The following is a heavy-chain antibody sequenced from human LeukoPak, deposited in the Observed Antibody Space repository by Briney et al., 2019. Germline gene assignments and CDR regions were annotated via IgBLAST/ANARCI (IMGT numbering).Heavy chain of an antibody. Sequence: ASVKVSCKASGYTFTNYTMHWVRQAPEQRLEWMGWINAANGNTKCSQKFQGRVTITRDTSASTAYMELSSLRSEDTAVYYCARVPSSGWSCSDYWGQGTLVTVSS. CDR1: GYTFTNYT. D-gene: IGHD6-19*01. CDR2: INAANGNT. J-gene: IGHJ4*02. V-gene: IGHV1-3*01. CDR3: ARVPSSGWSCSDY.